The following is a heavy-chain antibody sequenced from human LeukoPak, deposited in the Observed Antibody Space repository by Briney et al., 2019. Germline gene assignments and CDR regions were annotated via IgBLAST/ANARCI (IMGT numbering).Heavy chain of an antibody. CDR3: ARVFTMIVVVKKGWNFDL. CDR1: GGSISSGGYY. V-gene: IGHV4-31*03. D-gene: IGHD3-22*01. CDR2: IHYRGSA. J-gene: IGHJ2*01. Sequence: SQTMSLTCTVSGGSISSGGYYWSWIRHRPGKGLEWIRHIHYRGSAYYNPSLKSRVTISVDTSKNQFSLRLSSVTAADTAVYYCARVFTMIVVVKKGWNFDLWGRGTLVTVSS.